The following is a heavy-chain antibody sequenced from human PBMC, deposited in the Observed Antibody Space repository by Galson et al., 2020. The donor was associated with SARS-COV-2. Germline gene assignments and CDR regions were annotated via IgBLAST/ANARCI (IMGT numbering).Heavy chain of an antibody. J-gene: IGHJ6*03. V-gene: IGHV4-34*01. D-gene: IGHD2-2*02. CDR2: INHSGST. CDR3: ARLKGYCSSTSCYSGYYYYMDV. Sequence: SQTLSLTCAVYGGSFSGYYRSWIRQPPGKGLEWIGEINHSGSTNYNPSLKSRVTISVDTSKNQFSLKLSSVTAADTAVYYCARLKGYCSSTSCYSGYYYYMDVWGKGTTVTVSS. CDR1: GGSFSGYY.